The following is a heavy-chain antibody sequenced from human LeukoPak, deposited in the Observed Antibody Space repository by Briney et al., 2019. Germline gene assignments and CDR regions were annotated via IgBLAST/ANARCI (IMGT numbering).Heavy chain of an antibody. Sequence: SGGSLRLSCAASGFTFNVHWMHWVRQVPGKGLVWVSRINTDGSSTSYADSVKGRFTISRDNAKNTLYLQMNSLRAEDTAVYYCARVGCSSTSCYSQFDPWGQGTLVTVSS. CDR3: ARVGCSSTSCYSQFDP. CDR2: INTDGSST. CDR1: GFTFNVHW. V-gene: IGHV3-74*01. D-gene: IGHD2-2*01. J-gene: IGHJ5*02.